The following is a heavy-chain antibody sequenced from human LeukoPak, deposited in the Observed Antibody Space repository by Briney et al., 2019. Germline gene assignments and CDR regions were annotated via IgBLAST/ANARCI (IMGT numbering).Heavy chain of an antibody. CDR3: AKDTIPYCSSTSCHPY. V-gene: IGHV3-23*01. Sequence: GGFLRLSCAASGFTFSSYAMSWVRQAPGKGLEWVSAISGSGGSTHYADSVKGRFTISRDNSKNTLYLQMNSLRAEDTAVYYCAKDTIPYCSSTSCHPYWGQGTLVTVSS. CDR2: ISGSGGST. CDR1: GFTFSSYA. J-gene: IGHJ4*02. D-gene: IGHD2-2*01.